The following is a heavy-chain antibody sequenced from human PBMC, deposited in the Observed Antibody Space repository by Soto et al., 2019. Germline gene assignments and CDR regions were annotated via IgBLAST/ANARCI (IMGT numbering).Heavy chain of an antibody. V-gene: IGHV3-33*01. CDR1: GFTFSSYG. Sequence: GGSLRLSCAASGFTFSSYGMHWVRQAPGKGLEWVAVIWYDGSNKYYADSVKGRFTISRDNSKNTLYLQMNSLRAEDTAVYYCARDLVVVTTTSHYYYYYGMDVWGQGTTVTVSS. D-gene: IGHD2-21*02. J-gene: IGHJ6*02. CDR3: ARDLVVVTTTSHYYYYYGMDV. CDR2: IWYDGSNK.